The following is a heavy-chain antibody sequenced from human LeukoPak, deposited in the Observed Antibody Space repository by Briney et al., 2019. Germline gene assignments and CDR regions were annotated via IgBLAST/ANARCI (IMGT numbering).Heavy chain of an antibody. CDR3: ARGASTTWPGNFDY. V-gene: IGHV4-4*07. J-gene: IGHJ4*02. Sequence: SETLSLTCTVSGGSISSYYWSRMRQPAGKALEWIGRIYPSGSTNYNPSLKSRVTISVDTSQNQFSLKMTSVTAADTAVYYCARGASTTWPGNFDYWGQGTLVTVSS. D-gene: IGHD1-14*01. CDR1: GGSISSYY. CDR2: IYPSGST.